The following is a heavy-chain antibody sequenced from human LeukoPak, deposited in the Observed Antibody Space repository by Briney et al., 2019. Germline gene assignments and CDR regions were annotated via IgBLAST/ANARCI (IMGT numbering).Heavy chain of an antibody. V-gene: IGHV1-69*01. CDR2: IIPIFGTA. CDR1: GGTLSSYA. J-gene: IGHJ4*02. CDR3: ARASRYCSSTSCSDAGYFDY. D-gene: IGHD2-2*01. Sequence: SVKVSCKASGGTLSSYAISWVRQAPGQGLERMGGIIPIFGTANYAQKFQGRVTLTADESPSTAYMELSSLRSEDTAVYYCARASRYCSSTSCSDAGYFDYWGQGTLVTVS.